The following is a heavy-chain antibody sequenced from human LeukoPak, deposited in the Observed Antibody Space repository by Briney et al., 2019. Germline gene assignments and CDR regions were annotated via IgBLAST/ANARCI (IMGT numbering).Heavy chain of an antibody. D-gene: IGHD2-2*02. CDR1: GGTFSSYA. V-gene: IGHV1-69*13. CDR2: TIPIFGTA. CDR3: AREARDQLLYVNWFDP. J-gene: IGHJ5*02. Sequence: GASVKVSCKASGGTFSSYAISWVRQAPGQGLEWMGGTIPIFGTANYAQKFQGRVTITADESTSTAYMELSSLRSEDTAVYYCAREARDQLLYVNWFDPWGQGTLVTVSS.